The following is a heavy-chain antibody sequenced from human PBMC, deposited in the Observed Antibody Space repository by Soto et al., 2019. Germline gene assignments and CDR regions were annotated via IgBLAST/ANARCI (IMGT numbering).Heavy chain of an antibody. Sequence: PSETLSLTCAVSSGSISSSNWWSWVRQPPGKGLEWIGEIYHSGSTNYNPSLKSRVTISVDKSKNQFSLKLSSVTAADTAVYYCARGILEYCSSTSCYYGYYYYYMDVWGKGTTVTVSS. CDR1: SGSISSSNW. CDR3: ARGILEYCSSTSCYYGYYYYYMDV. CDR2: IYHSGST. V-gene: IGHV4-4*02. J-gene: IGHJ6*03. D-gene: IGHD2-2*01.